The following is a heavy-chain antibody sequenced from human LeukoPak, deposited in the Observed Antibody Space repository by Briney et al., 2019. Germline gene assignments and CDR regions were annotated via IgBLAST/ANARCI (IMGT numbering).Heavy chain of an antibody. CDR1: GYTFSNYG. CDR2: ISVNSGNT. J-gene: IGHJ4*02. D-gene: IGHD1-20*01. Sequence: ASVKVSCKASGYTFSNYGISWVRQAPGQGLEWMGWISVNSGNTNSAQKLQGRVTMTTDTSTSTAYMELRSLRSDDTAVYYCARDQYKWNYAGSFDYWGQGTLVTVSS. V-gene: IGHV1-18*01. CDR3: ARDQYKWNYAGSFDY.